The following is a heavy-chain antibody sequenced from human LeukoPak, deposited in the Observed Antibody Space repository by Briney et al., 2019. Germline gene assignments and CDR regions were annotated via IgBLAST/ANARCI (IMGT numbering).Heavy chain of an antibody. J-gene: IGHJ4*02. D-gene: IGHD3-10*01. CDR2: IYTSGST. CDR3: ARAYYYGSGSYYFDY. Sequence: PSETLSLTCTVSGGSIGSYYWSWIRQPAGKGLEWIGRIYTSGSTNYNPSLKSRVTMSVDTSKNQFSLKLSSVTAADTAVYYCARAYYYGSGSYYFDYWGQGTLVTVSS. V-gene: IGHV4-4*07. CDR1: GGSIGSYY.